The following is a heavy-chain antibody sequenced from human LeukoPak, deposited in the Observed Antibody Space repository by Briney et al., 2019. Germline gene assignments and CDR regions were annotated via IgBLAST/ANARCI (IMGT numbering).Heavy chain of an antibody. Sequence: SETLSLTCTASGGSISISYWSWIRQSPGKGLEWIGEINHSGSTNYNPSLKSRVTISADTSKNQFSLKLSSVTAADTAVYYCARGVHWGQGTLVTVSS. CDR2: INHSGST. J-gene: IGHJ4*02. CDR3: ARGVH. V-gene: IGHV4-34*01. CDR1: GGSISISY.